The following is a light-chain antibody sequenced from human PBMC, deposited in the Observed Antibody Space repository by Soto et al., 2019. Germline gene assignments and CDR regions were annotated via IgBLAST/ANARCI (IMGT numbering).Light chain of an antibody. CDR2: DVT. J-gene: IGLJ1*01. CDR1: STDVGGYNY. V-gene: IGLV2-11*01. Sequence: QSALTQPPSVSGSPGQSVTISCTGTSTDVGGYNYVSWYQQHPGKAPKLMIYDVTNRPSGVPDRFAGSKSGNTASLTISGLQAEDDTDYYWCSYAGSCTYVFGTGTKLTVL. CDR3: CSYAGSCTYV.